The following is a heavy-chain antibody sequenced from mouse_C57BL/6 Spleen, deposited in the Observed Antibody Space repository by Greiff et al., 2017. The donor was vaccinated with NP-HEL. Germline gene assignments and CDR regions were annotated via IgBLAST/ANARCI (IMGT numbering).Heavy chain of an antibody. J-gene: IGHJ4*01. V-gene: IGHV1-4*01. CDR2: INPINGYT. CDR1: GYTFTSYT. Sequence: QVQLQQSGAELARPGASVKMSCKASGYTFTSYTMHWVTPRPGQGLEWIGCINPINGYTKYTQKFQDKATLTADKSSSTAYMQLSSLTSEDSAVYYCAKGDYGNSYYAMDYWGQGTSVTVSS. CDR3: AKGDYGNSYYAMDY. D-gene: IGHD2-1*01.